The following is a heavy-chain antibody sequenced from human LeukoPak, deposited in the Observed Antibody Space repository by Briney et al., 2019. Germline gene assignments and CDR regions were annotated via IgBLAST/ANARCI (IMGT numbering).Heavy chain of an antibody. Sequence: SETLSLTCTVSGGSISNYYWSWIRQPAGKGLEWIGRIYASGSTNYNPSLKSRVTMSVDTSKNQFSLKLSSVTAADTAVYYCARDTFWSAYPSFDYWGRGTLVTVSS. CDR3: ARDTFWSAYPSFDY. CDR1: GGSISNYY. CDR2: IYASGST. D-gene: IGHD3-3*01. J-gene: IGHJ4*02. V-gene: IGHV4-4*07.